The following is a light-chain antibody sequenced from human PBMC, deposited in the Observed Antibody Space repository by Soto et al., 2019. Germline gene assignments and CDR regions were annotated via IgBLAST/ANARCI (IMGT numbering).Light chain of an antibody. CDR1: QSISNR. V-gene: IGKV1-5*01. J-gene: IGKJ5*01. Sequence: DIHMTHSPSTLPASVLDRVTITFLASQSISNRLAWYQQRPGKAPKYLIYDASTLDSGAPSRFSGSGSGTEFTLTISSLQSEDSAVYLCQQYHYWPITFGQGTRLEIK. CDR2: DAS. CDR3: QQYHYWPIT.